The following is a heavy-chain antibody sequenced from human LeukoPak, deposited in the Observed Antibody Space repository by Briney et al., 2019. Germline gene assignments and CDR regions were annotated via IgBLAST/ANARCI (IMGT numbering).Heavy chain of an antibody. CDR3: ARGTIVGAVDY. Sequence: GGSLRLSCAASGFTFRNYWMTWVRQAPGKGLEWVANIKQDGSEKYYLDSVQGRFTISRDNARNSLYLQMDSLRGDDTAVYYCARGTIVGAVDYWGQGTLVTVSS. V-gene: IGHV3-7*05. D-gene: IGHD1-26*01. J-gene: IGHJ4*02. CDR1: GFTFRNYW. CDR2: IKQDGSEK.